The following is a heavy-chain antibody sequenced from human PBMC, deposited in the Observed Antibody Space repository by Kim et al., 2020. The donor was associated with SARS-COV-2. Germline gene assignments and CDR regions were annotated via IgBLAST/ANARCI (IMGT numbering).Heavy chain of an antibody. D-gene: IGHD4-17*01. J-gene: IGHJ4*02. CDR3: ASYEDYGDYQEDY. V-gene: IGHV4-59*02. CDR2: FYFSGTT. Sequence: SETLSLTCSVSDGPVSSYSWSWIRQSPGKGLEWIGYFYFSGTTVYNPSLQSRVTISADTSKNQFSLNLTSVTAADSALYYCASYEDYGDYQEDYWVQGIL. CDR1: DGPVSSYS.